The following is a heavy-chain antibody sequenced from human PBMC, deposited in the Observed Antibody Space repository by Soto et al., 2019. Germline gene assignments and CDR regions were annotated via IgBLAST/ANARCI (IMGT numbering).Heavy chain of an antibody. CDR2: IYPGDSDT. CDR3: ARQKRRNPEYQHSMDV. Sequence: PGASLKISCQGSGYSFTSYWIGWVRQMPGKGLEWMGIIYPGDSDTRYSPSFQGQVTISADKSISTAYLQWSSLKASDTAMYYCARQKRRNPEYQHSMDVWGQGSTGTVS. V-gene: IGHV5-51*01. D-gene: IGHD2-2*01. J-gene: IGHJ6*02. CDR1: GYSFTSYW.